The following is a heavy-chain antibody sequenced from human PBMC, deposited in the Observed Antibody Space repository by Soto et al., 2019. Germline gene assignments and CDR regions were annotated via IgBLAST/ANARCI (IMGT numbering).Heavy chain of an antibody. J-gene: IGHJ5*02. CDR3: ARMATFGSLKWFDP. V-gene: IGHV1-8*01. D-gene: IGHD3-16*01. CDR1: GYSFTNND. CDR2: MNPGSGDT. Sequence: ASVKVSCKASGYSFTNNDVTWVRQATGQGLEWMGWMNPGSGDTGYAQKFQGRVTMTREISIATAYMELSSLRSDDTAIYYCARMATFGSLKWFDPCGQRTLVTVCS.